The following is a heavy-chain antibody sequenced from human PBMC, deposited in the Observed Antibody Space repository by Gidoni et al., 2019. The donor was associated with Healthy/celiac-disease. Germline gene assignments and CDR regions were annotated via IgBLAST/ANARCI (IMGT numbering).Heavy chain of an antibody. CDR3: ARTDSSGYYYYYYGMDV. CDR2: ISSSSSPI. V-gene: IGHV3-48*01. CDR1: GFTFSSYS. J-gene: IGHJ6*02. D-gene: IGHD3-22*01. Sequence: EVQLVESGGGLVQPGGSLRLSCAASGFTFSSYSMNWVRQAPGKGLEWVSYISSSSSPIYYADSVKGRFTISRDNAKNSLYLQMNSLRAEDTAVYYCARTDSSGYYYYYYGMDVWGQGTTVTVSS.